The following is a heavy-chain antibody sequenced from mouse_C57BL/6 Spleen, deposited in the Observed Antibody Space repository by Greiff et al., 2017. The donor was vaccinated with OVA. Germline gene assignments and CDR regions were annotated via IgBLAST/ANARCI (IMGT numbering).Heavy chain of an antibody. CDR3: TTFYSPFDY. Sequence: VQLQQSGAELVRPGASVKLSCTASGFNIKDAYMHWVKQRPEQGLEWIGWIDPENGDTEYASKFQAKATITADTSSNTAYLQLSSLTSEDTAVYYCTTFYSPFDYWGQGTTLTVSA. J-gene: IGHJ2*01. V-gene: IGHV14-4*01. D-gene: IGHD2-12*01. CDR1: GFNIKDAY. CDR2: IDPENGDT.